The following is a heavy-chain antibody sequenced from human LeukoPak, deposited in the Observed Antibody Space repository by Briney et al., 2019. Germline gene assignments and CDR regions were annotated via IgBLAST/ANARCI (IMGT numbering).Heavy chain of an antibody. V-gene: IGHV4-34*01. CDR3: ARVPLYNFWTARTLFDS. CDR2: INHSGST. D-gene: IGHD3/OR15-3a*01. Sequence: SETLSLTCAVYGGSFSDCYWTWIRQPPGKGLEWIGEINHSGSTTYNPSLKSRVTMSVDTSKNQFSLKLSSVTAADTAVYYCARVPLYNFWTARTLFDSWGQGTLVTVSS. CDR1: GGSFSDCY. J-gene: IGHJ4*02.